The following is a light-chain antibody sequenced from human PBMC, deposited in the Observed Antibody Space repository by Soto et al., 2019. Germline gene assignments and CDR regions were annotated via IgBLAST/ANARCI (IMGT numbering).Light chain of an antibody. Sequence: DIQMTQSPSSLSASVGDRVIITCRAGQSISNYLSWYQQKPGKAPYLLIYTASDLENGVPSRFTGGGSGTDFTLTISSLQPEDFATYYWQQSFMAPYTFGQGTKVEIK. CDR3: QQSFMAPYT. V-gene: IGKV1-39*01. J-gene: IGKJ2*01. CDR2: TAS. CDR1: QSISNY.